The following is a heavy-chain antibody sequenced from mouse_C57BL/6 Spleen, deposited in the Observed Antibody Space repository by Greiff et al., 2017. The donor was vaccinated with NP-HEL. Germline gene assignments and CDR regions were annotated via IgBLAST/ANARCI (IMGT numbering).Heavy chain of an antibody. J-gene: IGHJ2*01. D-gene: IGHD2-10*02. Sequence: QVQLQQSGAELVRPGTSVKVSCKASGYAFTNYLIEWVKQRPGQGLEWIGVINPGSGGTNYNEKFKGKATLTADKSSSTAYMQLSSLTSEDSAVYFCAREGRYGNYERFDYWGQGTTLTVSS. CDR3: AREGRYGNYERFDY. CDR2: INPGSGGT. V-gene: IGHV1-54*01. CDR1: GYAFTNYL.